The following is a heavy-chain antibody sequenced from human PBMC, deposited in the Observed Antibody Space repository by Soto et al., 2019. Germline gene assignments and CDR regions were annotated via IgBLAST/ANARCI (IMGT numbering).Heavy chain of an antibody. J-gene: IGHJ3*02. V-gene: IGHV4-4*07. CDR3: ARDLGYYYDSSGPPGTFDI. CDR2: IYTSGST. CDR1: GGSISSYY. Sequence: LSLTCTVSGGSISSYYWSWIRQPAGKGLEWIGRIYTSGSTNYNPSLKSRVTMSVDTSKNQFSLKLSSVTAADTAVYYCARDLGYYYDSSGPPGTFDIWGQGTMVTVS. D-gene: IGHD3-22*01.